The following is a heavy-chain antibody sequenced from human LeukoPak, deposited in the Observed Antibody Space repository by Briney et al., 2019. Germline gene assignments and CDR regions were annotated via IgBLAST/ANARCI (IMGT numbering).Heavy chain of an antibody. Sequence: ASVKVSCKASGYTFTSYGISWVRQAPGQGLEWMGWISAYNGNTNYAQKLQGRVTMTRDTSISTAYMELSRLRSDDTAVYYCARDLRGYSYGYFNYWGQGTLVTVSS. V-gene: IGHV1-18*01. CDR3: ARDLRGYSYGYFNY. CDR2: ISAYNGNT. J-gene: IGHJ4*02. D-gene: IGHD5-18*01. CDR1: GYTFTSYG.